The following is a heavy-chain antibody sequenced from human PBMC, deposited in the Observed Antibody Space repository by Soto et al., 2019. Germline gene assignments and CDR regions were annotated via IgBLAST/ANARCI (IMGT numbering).Heavy chain of an antibody. Sequence: GGSLRLSCAASGFSFSGSVMHWVRRASGKGLEWVGRIRSKANNYATAYAASVKGRFTISRDDSKNTAYLQMNSLKTEDTAVYYCTGGENDYNYYYYYPMDIWGQGTTVTVSS. J-gene: IGHJ6*02. CDR2: IRSKANNYAT. CDR1: GFSFSGSV. D-gene: IGHD4-4*01. CDR3: TGGENDYNYYYYYPMDI. V-gene: IGHV3-73*01.